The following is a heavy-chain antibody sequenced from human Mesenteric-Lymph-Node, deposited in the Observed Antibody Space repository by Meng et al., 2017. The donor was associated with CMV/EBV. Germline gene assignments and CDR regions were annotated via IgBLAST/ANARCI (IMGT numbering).Heavy chain of an antibody. Sequence: KASGYNCTSYGISWVRQATGQGLEWMGWISAYNGNTNYAQKLQGRVTMTTDTSTSTAYMELRSLRSDDTAVYYCARATVTTSWYFDLWGRGTLVTVSS. CDR3: ARATVTTSWYFDL. CDR1: GYNCTSYG. CDR2: ISAYNGNT. D-gene: IGHD4-17*01. V-gene: IGHV1-18*04. J-gene: IGHJ2*01.